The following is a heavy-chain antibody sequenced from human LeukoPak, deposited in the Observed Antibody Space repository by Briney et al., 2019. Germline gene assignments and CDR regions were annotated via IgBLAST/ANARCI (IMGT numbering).Heavy chain of an antibody. CDR1: GFTLSSYP. J-gene: IGHJ4*02. V-gene: IGHV3-30*02. D-gene: IGHD6-19*01. Sequence: QAGGSLRLSCEASGFTLSSYPMHWVRQAPGKGLEWVAFIRYDGSTKHYADSVKGRFTISRDNSKNTLYLQMNSLRVEDTAVYYCAGSSGWYYFDYWGQGTLVTVSS. CDR3: AGSSGWYYFDY. CDR2: IRYDGSTK.